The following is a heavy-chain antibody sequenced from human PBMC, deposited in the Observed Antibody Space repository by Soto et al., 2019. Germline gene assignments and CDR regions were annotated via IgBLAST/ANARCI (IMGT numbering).Heavy chain of an antibody. V-gene: IGHV3-23*01. Sequence: QTGGSLRLSCAASGFTFSSYAMSWVRQAPGQGLEWVSAISGSGGSTYYADSVKGRFTISRDNSKNTLYLQMNSLKTEDTAVYYCTTERAVLLWFGTSDYWGQGTLVTVSS. CDR3: TTERAVLLWFGTSDY. CDR2: ISGSGGST. CDR1: GFTFSSYA. D-gene: IGHD3-10*01. J-gene: IGHJ4*02.